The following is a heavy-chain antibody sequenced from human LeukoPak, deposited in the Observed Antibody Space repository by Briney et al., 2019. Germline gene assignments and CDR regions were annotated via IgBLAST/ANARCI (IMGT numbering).Heavy chain of an antibody. CDR2: IYYSGST. CDR1: GGSISSGGYS. Sequence: SETLSLTCTVSGGSISSGGYSWSWIRQHPGKGLEWIGYIYYSGSTYYNPSLKSRVTISVDTSKNQFSLKLSSVTAADTAVYYCAVYSSSWYAPMFDYWGQGTLVTVSS. D-gene: IGHD6-13*01. CDR3: AVYSSSWYAPMFDY. V-gene: IGHV4-31*03. J-gene: IGHJ4*02.